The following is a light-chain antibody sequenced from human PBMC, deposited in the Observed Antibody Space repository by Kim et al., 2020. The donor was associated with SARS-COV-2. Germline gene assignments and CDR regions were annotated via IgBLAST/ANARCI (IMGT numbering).Light chain of an antibody. J-gene: IGLJ3*02. V-gene: IGLV2-14*03. CDR3: ASFTGGATRV. Sequence: GRSITIACSGTSSDIGAYKLVSWYQQHPGKVPKLLIYNVNNRPSSISDRFSGSKSGNTASLTISWLQAEDEAVYYCASFTGGATRVFGGGTQLTVL. CDR1: SSDIGAYKL. CDR2: NVN.